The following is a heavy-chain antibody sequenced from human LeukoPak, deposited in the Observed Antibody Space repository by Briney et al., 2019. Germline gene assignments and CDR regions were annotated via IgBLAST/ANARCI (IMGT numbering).Heavy chain of an antibody. Sequence: SETLSLTCTVSGGSISSYYWSWIRQPPGKGLEWIGYIYYSGSTNYNPSLKSRVTISVDTSKNQFSLKLSSVTAADTAVYYCARDHSRGIDYWGQGTLVTVSS. CDR1: GGSISSYY. CDR2: IYYSGST. V-gene: IGHV4-59*01. D-gene: IGHD3-10*01. J-gene: IGHJ4*02. CDR3: ARDHSRGIDY.